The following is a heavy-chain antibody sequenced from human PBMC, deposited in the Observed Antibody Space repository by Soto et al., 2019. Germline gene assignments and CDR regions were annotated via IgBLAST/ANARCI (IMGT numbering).Heavy chain of an antibody. CDR3: ARDLIVGATPPYYFGY. J-gene: IGHJ4*02. D-gene: IGHD1-26*01. V-gene: IGHV1-18*01. CDR1: GYTFTSYG. CDR2: ISAYNGNT. Sequence: QVQLVQSGAEVKKPGASVKVSCKASGYTFTSYGISWVRQAPGQGLEWMGWISAYNGNTNYAQKLQGRVPMTTDTSTRTAYVELRSLRSDDTAVYYCARDLIVGATPPYYFGYLGEGTLVTVS.